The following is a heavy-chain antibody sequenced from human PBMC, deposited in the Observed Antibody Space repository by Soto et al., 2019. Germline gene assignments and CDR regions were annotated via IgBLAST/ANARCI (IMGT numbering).Heavy chain of an antibody. CDR2: IWYDGSNK. D-gene: IGHD6-6*01. CDR1: GFTFSSYG. V-gene: IGHV3-33*01. J-gene: IGHJ6*03. Sequence: PGGSLRLSCAASGFTFSSYGMHWVRQAPGKGLEWVAVIWYDGSNKYYADSVKGRFTISRDNSKNTLYLQMNSLRAEDTAVYYCARGDRQLVHTPYYYYMDVWGKGTTVTVSS. CDR3: ARGDRQLVHTPYYYYMDV.